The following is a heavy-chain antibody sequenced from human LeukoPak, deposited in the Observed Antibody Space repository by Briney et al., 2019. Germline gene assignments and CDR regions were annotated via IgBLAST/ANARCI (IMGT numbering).Heavy chain of an antibody. CDR1: GFSFNTYS. V-gene: IGHV3-23*01. J-gene: IGHJ3*02. D-gene: IGHD3-10*01. CDR3: AARGSVRGVIITAAFDI. Sequence: GGSLRLSCAASGFSFNTYSMNWVRQAPGKGLEWVSSITDSGSSTYYPDFVKGRFTISRDNSKNTLFLQMHSLSAEDTAVYYCAARGSVRGVIITAAFDIWGQGTVVTVSS. CDR2: ITDSGSST.